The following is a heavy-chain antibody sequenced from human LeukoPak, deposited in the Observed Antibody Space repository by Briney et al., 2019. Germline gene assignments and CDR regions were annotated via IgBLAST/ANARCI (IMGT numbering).Heavy chain of an antibody. CDR3: ARPSDQLLFGIDY. D-gene: IGHD2-2*01. Sequence: SETLSLTCTVSGGSISSSSYYWGWIRQPPGKGLEWIGSIYYSGSTYYNPSLKSRVTISVDTSKNQFSLKLSSATAADTAVYYCARPSDQLLFGIDYWGQGTLVTVSS. J-gene: IGHJ4*02. CDR2: IYYSGST. CDR1: GGSISSSSYY. V-gene: IGHV4-39*01.